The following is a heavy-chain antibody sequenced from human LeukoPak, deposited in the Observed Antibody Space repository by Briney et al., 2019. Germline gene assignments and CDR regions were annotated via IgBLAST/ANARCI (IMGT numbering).Heavy chain of an antibody. Sequence: PSETLSLTCTVSGGSISSSSYYWGWIRQPPGKGLEWIGSIYYSGSTYYNPSLKSRVTISVDTSKNQFSLKLSSVTAADTAVYYCARMCSGGSCYSEMYYWGQGTLVTVSS. V-gene: IGHV4-39*01. CDR2: IYYSGST. CDR3: ARMCSGGSCYSEMYY. CDR1: GGSISSSSYY. D-gene: IGHD2-15*01. J-gene: IGHJ4*02.